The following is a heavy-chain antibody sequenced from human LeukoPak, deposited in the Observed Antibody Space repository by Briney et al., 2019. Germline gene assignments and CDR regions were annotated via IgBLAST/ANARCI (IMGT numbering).Heavy chain of an antibody. CDR3: AREIAVAGTIDY. V-gene: IGHV4-59*12. CDR1: GGSISSYY. D-gene: IGHD6-19*01. CDR2: IYYSGST. Sequence: PSETLSFTCTVSGGSISSYYWSWIRQPPGKGLEWIGYIYYSGSTNYNPSLKSRVTISVDTSKNQFSLKLSSVTAADTAVYYCAREIAVAGTIDYWGQGTLVTVSS. J-gene: IGHJ4*02.